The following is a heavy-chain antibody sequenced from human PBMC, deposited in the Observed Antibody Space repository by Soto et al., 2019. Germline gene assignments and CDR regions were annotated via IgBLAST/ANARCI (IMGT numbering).Heavy chain of an antibody. J-gene: IGHJ5*02. D-gene: IGHD6-13*01. CDR1: GGSISSGGYY. V-gene: IGHV4-31*03. Sequence: TLSLTCTVSGGSISSGGYYWSWIRQHPGKGLEWIGYIYYSGSTYYNPSLKSRVTISVDTSKNQFSLKLSSVTAADTAVYYCARDGVKSSSWTEPNWFDPWGQGTLVTVSS. CDR2: IYYSGST. CDR3: ARDGVKSSSWTEPNWFDP.